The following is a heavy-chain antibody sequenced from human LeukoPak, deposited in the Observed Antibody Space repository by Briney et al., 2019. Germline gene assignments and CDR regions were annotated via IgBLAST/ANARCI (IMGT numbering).Heavy chain of an antibody. CDR3: ARGPLAYCSGDCYPLGY. V-gene: IGHV3-53*01. J-gene: IGHJ4*02. D-gene: IGHD2-21*02. CDR1: GGSISSGGYY. CDR2: IYSGGST. Sequence: ETLSLTCTVSGGSISSGGYYWSWVRQAPGKGLEWVSVIYSGGSTDYADSVKGRFTISRDNSKNTLYLQMNSLRAEDTAVYYCARGPLAYCSGDCYPLGYWGQGTLVTVSS.